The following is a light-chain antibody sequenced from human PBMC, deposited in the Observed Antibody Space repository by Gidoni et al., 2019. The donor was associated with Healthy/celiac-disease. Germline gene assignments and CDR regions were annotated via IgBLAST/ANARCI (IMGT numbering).Light chain of an antibody. V-gene: IGKV2-28*01. CDR2: LGS. J-gene: IGKJ3*01. CDR1: QSLLHSNGYNY. CDR3: MQALQTPRT. Sequence: IVIAQSPLPLPVTPGEPASISCRSSQSLLHSNGYNYLDWYLQKPGQSPQLLIYLGSNRASGVPDRFSGSGSGTDFTLKISRVEAEDVGVYYCMQALQTPRTFXPXTKVDIK.